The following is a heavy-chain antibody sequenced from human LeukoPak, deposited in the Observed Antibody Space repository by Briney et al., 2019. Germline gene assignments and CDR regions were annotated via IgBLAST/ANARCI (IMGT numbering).Heavy chain of an antibody. CDR1: GYMFTSYG. V-gene: IGHV1-18*01. Sequence: GASVKVSCKASGYMFTSYGISWVRQAPGQGLEWMGWISAYNGNTNYAQKLQGRVTMTTDTSTSTAYMELRSLRSDDTAVYYCARDYYDSSGYYLLDYWGQGTLVTVSS. CDR3: ARDYYDSSGYYLLDY. J-gene: IGHJ4*02. CDR2: ISAYNGNT. D-gene: IGHD3-22*01.